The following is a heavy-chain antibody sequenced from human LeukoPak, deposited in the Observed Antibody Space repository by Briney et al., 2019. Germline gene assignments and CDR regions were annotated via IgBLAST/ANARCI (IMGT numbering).Heavy chain of an antibody. J-gene: IGHJ3*02. CDR2: TSGSGGST. CDR1: GFTFSSYS. Sequence: PWGSLRLSWAASGFTFSSYSMNWVRQAPGKGLEWVSATSGSGGSTYYADSVKGRFTISRDNSKNTLYLQMNSLRAEDTAVYYCAKDRGYCSSTSCYIGEGAFDIWGQGTMVTVSS. D-gene: IGHD2-2*02. CDR3: AKDRGYCSSTSCYIGEGAFDI. V-gene: IGHV3-23*01.